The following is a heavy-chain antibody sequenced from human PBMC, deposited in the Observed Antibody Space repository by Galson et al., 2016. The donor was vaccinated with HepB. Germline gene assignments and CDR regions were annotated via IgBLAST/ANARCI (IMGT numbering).Heavy chain of an antibody. J-gene: IGHJ6*03. CDR3: SKNKATGRVWGHYYYYMDV. CDR1: GFTVSSNY. D-gene: IGHD3-16*01. CDR2: VYSDGST. V-gene: IGHV3-53*01. Sequence: SLRLSCAASGFTVSSNYLSWVRQAPGKGLEWVSIVYSDGSTYYSDSVRGRFTISRENSNKIVYLQMKSLRAEETAVYFWSKNKATGRVWGHYYYYMDVWGKGTTVTVSS.